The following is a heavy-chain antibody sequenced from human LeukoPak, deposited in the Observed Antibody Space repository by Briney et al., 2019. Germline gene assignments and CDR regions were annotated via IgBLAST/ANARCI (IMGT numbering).Heavy chain of an antibody. J-gene: IGHJ6*04. Sequence: GGSLRLSCAASGFTFDDYAMQWVRQAPGKGVEGVSHISWAGGTTYYAASVKARFTISRDNSKNSLYLQLNSLRAEDTALYYCAKDIGYSSSWYGMDVWGKGTPVTVSS. V-gene: IGHV3-43D*04. CDR3: AKDIGYSSSWYGMDV. D-gene: IGHD6-13*01. CDR1: GFTFDDYA. CDR2: ISWAGGTT.